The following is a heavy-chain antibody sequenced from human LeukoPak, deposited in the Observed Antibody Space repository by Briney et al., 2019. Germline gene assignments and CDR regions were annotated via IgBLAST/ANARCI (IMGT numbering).Heavy chain of an antibody. V-gene: IGHV3-53*01. Sequence: GGSLRLSCAASGFTVSSIHMVWVRRAPGKGLEWVSVTYTGGNSYYADSVKGRFIISRDISKNTLYLQMNSLRAEDSALYYCARGGRGSAAVVAPRSFDIWGQGTMVTVSS. CDR3: ARGGRGSAAVVAPRSFDI. CDR1: GFTVSSIH. J-gene: IGHJ3*02. CDR2: TYTGGNS. D-gene: IGHD3-22*01.